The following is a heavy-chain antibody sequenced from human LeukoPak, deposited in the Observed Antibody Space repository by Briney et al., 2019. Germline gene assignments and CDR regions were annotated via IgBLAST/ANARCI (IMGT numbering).Heavy chain of an antibody. CDR2: IFPGDSDT. D-gene: IGHD1/OR15-1a*01. CDR3: ATSESQTKFDY. V-gene: IGHV5-51*01. CDR1: GYSFTTYW. Sequence: GESLKISCKGSGYSFTTYWIGWVRQMPGKGLEWIGIIFPGDSDTTYSPSLQGQVTISADKSINTAYLQWSSLRASDTAMYYCATSESQTKFDYWGQGTLVTVSS. J-gene: IGHJ4*02.